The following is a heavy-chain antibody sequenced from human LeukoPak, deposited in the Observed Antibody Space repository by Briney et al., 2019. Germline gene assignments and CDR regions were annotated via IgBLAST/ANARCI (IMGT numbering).Heavy chain of an antibody. Sequence: GGSLRLSCAASGFTFSSYAMHWVRQAPGKGLEWVSGISWNSGSIGYADSVKGRFTISRDNAKNSLYLQMNSLRAEDTALYYCAKGGSSPFDYWGQGTLVTVSS. CDR1: GFTFSSYA. CDR2: ISWNSGSI. CDR3: AKGGSSPFDY. V-gene: IGHV3-9*01. D-gene: IGHD6-19*01. J-gene: IGHJ4*02.